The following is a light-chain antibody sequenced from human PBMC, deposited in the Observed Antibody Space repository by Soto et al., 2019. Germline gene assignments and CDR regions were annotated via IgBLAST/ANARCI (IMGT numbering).Light chain of an antibody. Sequence: EIVLTQSPATLSLSPGERATLSCRATQRVTSSCLTWYQQIPVQAPRLLLYGTSSRATGIPGRFSGSVSGTDFALIIDRMEPEDIAMYYCHHHDGRPPWTFGQGSRVELK. CDR1: QRVTSSC. J-gene: IGKJ1*01. V-gene: IGKV3-20*01. CDR3: HHHDGRPPWT. CDR2: GTS.